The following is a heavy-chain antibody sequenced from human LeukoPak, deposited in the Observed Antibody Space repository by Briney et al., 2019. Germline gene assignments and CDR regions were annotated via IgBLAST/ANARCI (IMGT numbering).Heavy chain of an antibody. Sequence: GGSLSLSCAASGFTFSDYDMHWVRQATGKGLEWVSAIGTAGDTYYTGSVKGRFTISRENAKNSLYLQMNCLRAGDTAVYYCARVAKERVGGVYYFDYWGQGTLVTVSS. CDR2: IGTAGDT. CDR1: GFTFSDYD. CDR3: ARVAKERVGGVYYFDY. V-gene: IGHV3-13*01. J-gene: IGHJ4*02. D-gene: IGHD1-1*01.